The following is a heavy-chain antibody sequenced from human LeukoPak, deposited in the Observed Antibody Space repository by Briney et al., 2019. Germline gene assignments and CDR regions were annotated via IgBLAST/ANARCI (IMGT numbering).Heavy chain of an antibody. D-gene: IGHD5-24*01. CDR1: GGSISSSSYY. Sequence: SETLSLTCTVSGGSISSSSYYWGWIRQPPGKGLEWIGSIYHSGSTNYNPSLKSRVTISVDKSKNQFSLNLNSVTAADTAVYYCGRAEAATTNPRFGYWGQGALVTVSS. V-gene: IGHV4-39*07. J-gene: IGHJ4*02. CDR3: GRAEAATTNPRFGY. CDR2: IYHSGST.